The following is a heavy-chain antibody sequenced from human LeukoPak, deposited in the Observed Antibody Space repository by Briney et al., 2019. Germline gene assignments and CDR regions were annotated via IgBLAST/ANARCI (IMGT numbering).Heavy chain of an antibody. CDR2: IVGSGDST. J-gene: IGHJ4*02. V-gene: IGHV3-23*01. CDR1: GFTFNNYA. Sequence: GGSLRLSCAASGFTFNNYAMSWVRQAPGKGLEWVSGIVGSGDSTYYADSVKGRFTISRDNSKNTLYLQMNSLRAEDTAVYYCARVHSSGWLFDYWGQGTLVTVSS. D-gene: IGHD6-19*01. CDR3: ARVHSSGWLFDY.